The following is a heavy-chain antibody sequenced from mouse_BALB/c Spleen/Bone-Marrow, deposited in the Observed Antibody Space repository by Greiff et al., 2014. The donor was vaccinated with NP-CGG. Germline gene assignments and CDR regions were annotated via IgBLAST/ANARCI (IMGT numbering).Heavy chain of an antibody. D-gene: IGHD3-2*01. CDR2: IDPAKDNT. V-gene: IGHV14-3*02. CDR1: GFNIRDTY. J-gene: IGHJ3*01. CDR3: ARGVRQLGLPF. Sequence: EVQRVESGAELVKPGASVKLSRTSSGFNIRDTYIHWVKQRPEQGLEWIGKIDPAKDNTEYDPKFQGKATITADTPSNTAYLQLSSLTSEDTAVYYCARGVRQLGLPFWGQGTLVTVST.